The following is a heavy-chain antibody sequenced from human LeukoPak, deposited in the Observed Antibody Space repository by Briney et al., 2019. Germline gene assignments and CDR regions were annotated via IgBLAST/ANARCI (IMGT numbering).Heavy chain of an antibody. V-gene: IGHV3-21*01. J-gene: IGHJ4*02. CDR1: GFTFSSYS. CDR3: ARGGIVVVPAAIPDY. D-gene: IGHD2-2*01. CDR2: ISSSSSYI. Sequence: PGGSLRLSCAASGFTFSSYSMNWVRQAPGKGLEWVSSISSSSSYIYYADSVKGRFTISRDNSKNTLYLQMNSLRAEDTAVYYCARGGIVVVPAAIPDYWGQGTLVTVSS.